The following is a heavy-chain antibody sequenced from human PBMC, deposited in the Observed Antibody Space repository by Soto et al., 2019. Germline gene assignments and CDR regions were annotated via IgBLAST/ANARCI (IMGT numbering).Heavy chain of an antibody. CDR3: ARGAVVVSAAINTYYYYYMDV. V-gene: IGHV4-34*01. Sequence: SETLSLTCAVYGGSFSGYYWRWIRQPPGKGLEWIGEINHSGSTNYNPSLKSRVTISLDTSKYQFSLKLSSVTAADTAVYYCARGAVVVSAAINTYYYYYMDVWGKGTTVTVSS. D-gene: IGHD2-2*01. J-gene: IGHJ6*03. CDR1: GGSFSGYY. CDR2: INHSGST.